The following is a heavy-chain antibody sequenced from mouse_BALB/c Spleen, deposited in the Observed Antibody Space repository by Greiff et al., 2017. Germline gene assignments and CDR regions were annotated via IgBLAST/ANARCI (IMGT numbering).Heavy chain of an antibody. Sequence: VNVVESGPGLVAPSQSLSITCTVSGFSLTGYGVNWVRQPPGKGLEWLGMIWGDGSTDYNSALKSRLSISKDNSKSQVFLKMNSLQTDDTARYYCARGGYQSTLFDYWGQGTTLTVSS. V-gene: IGHV2-6-7*01. CDR3: ARGGYQSTLFDY. CDR1: GFSLTGYG. CDR2: IWGDGST. J-gene: IGHJ2*01.